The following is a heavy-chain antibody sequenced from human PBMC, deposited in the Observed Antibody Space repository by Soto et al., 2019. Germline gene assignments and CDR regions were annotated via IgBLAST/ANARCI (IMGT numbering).Heavy chain of an antibody. CDR1: GFTFSSYA. CDR3: ATGGYDFWSGYYNPFYFVY. Sequence: EVQLLESGGGLVQPGGSLRLSCAASGFTFSSYAMSWVRQAPGKGLEWVSAISGSGGSTYYADSVKGRFTISRDNSKNTLYLQMNSLRAEDTAVYYCATGGYDFWSGYYNPFYFVYWGQGTLVTVSS. D-gene: IGHD3-3*01. J-gene: IGHJ4*02. CDR2: ISGSGGST. V-gene: IGHV3-23*01.